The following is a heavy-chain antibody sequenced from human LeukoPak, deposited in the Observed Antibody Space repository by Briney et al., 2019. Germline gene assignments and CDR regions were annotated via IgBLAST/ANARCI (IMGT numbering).Heavy chain of an antibody. CDR1: GGSISSSSYY. J-gene: IGHJ6*02. V-gene: IGHV4-39*01. CDR3: ARHEYIEAHGMDV. D-gene: IGHD2-15*01. Sequence: SETLSLTCTVSGGSISSSSYYWGWIRQPPGKGLEWIGSIYYSGSTYYNPSLKSRVTISVDTSKNQFSLKLSSVTAADTAVYYCARHEYIEAHGMDVWGQGTTVTVSS. CDR2: IYYSGST.